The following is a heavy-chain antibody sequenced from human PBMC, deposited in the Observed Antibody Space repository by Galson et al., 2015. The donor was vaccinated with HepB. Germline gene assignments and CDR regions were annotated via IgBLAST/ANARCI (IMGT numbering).Heavy chain of an antibody. D-gene: IGHD6-19*01. Sequence: SLRLSCAASGFTFSSYSMNWVRQAPGKGLEWVSYISSRNNYIYYADSVKGRSTISRDNAENSLYLQMNSLRAEDTAIYYCAREILAFFSSGCLFDSWGQGTLVTVSS. CDR2: ISSRNNYI. V-gene: IGHV3-21*01. J-gene: IGHJ4*02. CDR1: GFTFSSYS. CDR3: AREILAFFSSGCLFDS.